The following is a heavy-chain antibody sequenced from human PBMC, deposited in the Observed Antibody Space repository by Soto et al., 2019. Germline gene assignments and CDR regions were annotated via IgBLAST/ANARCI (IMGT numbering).Heavy chain of an antibody. D-gene: IGHD6-13*01. J-gene: IGHJ4*02. CDR1: GGSISSYY. CDR3: ARSRSDPYIAAAGYDY. V-gene: IGHV4-59*01. CDR2: IYYSGST. Sequence: PSETLSLTCTVSGGSISSYYWSWIRQPPGKGLEWTGYIYYSGSTNYNPSLKSRVTISVDTSRSQFSLKLSSVTAADTAVYYCARSRSDPYIAAAGYDYWGQGTLVTVSS.